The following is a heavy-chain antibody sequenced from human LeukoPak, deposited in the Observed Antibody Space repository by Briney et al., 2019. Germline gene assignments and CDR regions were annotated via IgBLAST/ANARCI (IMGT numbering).Heavy chain of an antibody. CDR1: GYSFTNYD. CDR3: ARDADTHPIAAAGTRFDP. CDR2: MNPKSGDT. Sequence: ASVKVSCKASGYSFTNYDINWVRQATGQGLEWMGWMNPKSGDTGYSQKFQGRVFITRDTSINTAYMELSSLGSDDTAVYYCARDADTHPIAAAGTRFDPWGQGTLVTVSS. J-gene: IGHJ5*02. D-gene: IGHD6-13*01. V-gene: IGHV1-8*03.